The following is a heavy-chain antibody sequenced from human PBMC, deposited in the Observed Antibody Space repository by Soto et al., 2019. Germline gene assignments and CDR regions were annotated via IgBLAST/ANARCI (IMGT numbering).Heavy chain of an antibody. CDR3: ARDGAEMGPYSYYFDY. CDR2: ISSSSSTI. V-gene: IGHV3-48*02. Sequence: GGSLRLSCAASGFTFSSYSMNWVRQAHGKGLEWVSYISSSSSTIYYADSVKGRFTISRDNAKNSLYLQMNSLRDEDTAVYYCARDGAEMGPYSYYFDYWGQGTLVTVSS. D-gene: IGHD2-21*01. CDR1: GFTFSSYS. J-gene: IGHJ4*02.